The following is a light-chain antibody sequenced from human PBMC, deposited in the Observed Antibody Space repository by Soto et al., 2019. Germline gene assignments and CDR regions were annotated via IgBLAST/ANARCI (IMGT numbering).Light chain of an antibody. CDR2: GAS. Sequence: EIVMTQSPATLSVSPGERATLSCRASQSVSSNLAWYHQKPGQAHRLLIYGASTRATGIPARFSGSGSGTEITLTISSLQSEDFAVYCCQQYKNWTPAALTFGGGTKVEIK. CDR3: QQYKNWTPAALT. J-gene: IGKJ4*01. V-gene: IGKV3D-15*01. CDR1: QSVSSN.